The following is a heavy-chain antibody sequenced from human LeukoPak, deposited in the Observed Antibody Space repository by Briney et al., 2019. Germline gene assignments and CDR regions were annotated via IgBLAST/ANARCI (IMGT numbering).Heavy chain of an antibody. CDR3: TTDLIALVGLLGY. CDR1: GFTFSSYA. CDR2: IKSKTDGGTT. V-gene: IGHV3-15*01. Sequence: GGSLRLSCAASGFTFSSYAMSWVRQAPGKGLEWVGRIKSKTDGGTTDYAAPVKGRFTISRDDSKNTLYLQMNSLKTEDTAVYYCTTDLIALVGLLGYWGQGTLVTVSS. J-gene: IGHJ4*02. D-gene: IGHD2-15*01.